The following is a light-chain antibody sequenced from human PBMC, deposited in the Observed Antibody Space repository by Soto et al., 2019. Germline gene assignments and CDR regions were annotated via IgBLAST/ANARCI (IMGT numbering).Light chain of an antibody. CDR1: SSDVGAYNY. V-gene: IGLV2-8*01. CDR3: NSFAYSNPGV. CDR2: EVT. J-gene: IGLJ3*02. Sequence: QSALTQPPSASGSPGQSVPISCTGTSSDVGAYNYVSWYQQHAGKAPKLVIYEVTKRPSGVPDCFSGSKSANTASLTVSVLQAKEEAHYYCNSFAYSNPGVFFGGTKLTVL.